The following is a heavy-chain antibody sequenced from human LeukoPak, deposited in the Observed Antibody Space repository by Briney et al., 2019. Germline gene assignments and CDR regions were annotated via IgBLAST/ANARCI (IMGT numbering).Heavy chain of an antibody. J-gene: IGHJ3*02. D-gene: IGHD2/OR15-2a*01. V-gene: IGHV3-48*02. CDR2: ISDSSSTI. CDR1: GLSFSSYT. CDR3: AREFLSGSFDI. Sequence: QPGGSLRLSCAASGLSFSSYTFNWVRQTPGKGLEWISYISDSSSTIYYADSVKGRFTISRDNAENSLFLQMNSLRDEDTAVYYCAREFLSGSFDIWGQATKVTVSS.